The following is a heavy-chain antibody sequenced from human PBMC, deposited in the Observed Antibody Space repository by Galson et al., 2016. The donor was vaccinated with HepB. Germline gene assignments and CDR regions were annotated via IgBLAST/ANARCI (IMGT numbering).Heavy chain of an antibody. J-gene: IGHJ3*02. CDR1: GFPFKSYA. D-gene: IGHD3-16*02. V-gene: IGHV3-30-3*01. Sequence: LRLSCAASGFPFKSYAMYWVRQAPGKGLEWVAVTSHDGNSNSYADSVKGRFTISRDNSKNTLYLQMNSLRVEDTAVYYCASFGGVIAYDAFDIWGQGTMVTVSS. CDR3: ASFGGVIAYDAFDI. CDR2: TSHDGNSN.